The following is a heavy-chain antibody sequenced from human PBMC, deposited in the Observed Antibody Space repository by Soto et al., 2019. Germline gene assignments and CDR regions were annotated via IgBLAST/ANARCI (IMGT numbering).Heavy chain of an antibody. D-gene: IGHD1-1*01. Sequence: SQTLSLTCAISGDSVSSNSAAWNWIRLSPSRGLEWLGRTYYRSKGYSVYAPSVKSRITINPDTSKNQFSLQLTSVTPDDTAIYYCARGPGSLRPWGQGTLVTVSS. V-gene: IGHV6-1*01. CDR2: TYYRSKGYS. J-gene: IGHJ5*02. CDR1: GDSVSSNSAA. CDR3: ARGPGSLRP.